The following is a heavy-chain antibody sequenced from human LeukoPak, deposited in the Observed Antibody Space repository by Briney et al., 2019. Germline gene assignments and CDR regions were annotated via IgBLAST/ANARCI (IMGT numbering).Heavy chain of an antibody. CDR2: INHSGST. J-gene: IGHJ6*03. V-gene: IGHV4-34*01. Sequence: PSETLSLTCAVYGGSFSGYYWSWIRQPPGKGLEWIGEINHSGSTNYNPSLKSRVTISVDTSKNQFSLKLSSVTAAGTAVYYCARLTPTTLSLYYYYMDVWGKGTTVTVSS. CDR1: GGSFSGYY. CDR3: ARLTPTTLSLYYYYMDV. D-gene: IGHD2/OR15-2a*01.